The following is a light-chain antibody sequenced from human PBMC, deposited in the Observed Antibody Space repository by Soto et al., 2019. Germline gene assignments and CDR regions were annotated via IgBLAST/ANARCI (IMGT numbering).Light chain of an antibody. CDR3: QQYGSSKT. J-gene: IGKJ1*01. Sequence: DIQRAQSPSWLSASVGGRVTIPRRASQSISSYLNWYQQKPGKAPKLLIYAASSLQSGVPSRFSGSGSGTDFTLTISRLEPEDFAVYYCQQYGSSKTFGQGTKVDIK. CDR2: AAS. CDR1: QSISSY. V-gene: IGKV1-39*02.